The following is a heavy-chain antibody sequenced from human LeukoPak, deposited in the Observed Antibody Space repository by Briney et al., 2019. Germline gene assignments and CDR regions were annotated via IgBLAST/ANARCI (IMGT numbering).Heavy chain of an antibody. J-gene: IGHJ4*02. Sequence: GGSLRLSCAASGFTFSRYGMHWVRQAPGKGLEWVSSISSSSSYIYYADSVKGRFTISRDNAKNSLYLQMNSLRAEDTAVYYCARGENSPEDYWGQGTLVTVSS. D-gene: IGHD6-6*01. V-gene: IGHV3-21*01. CDR2: ISSSSSYI. CDR1: GFTFSRYG. CDR3: ARGENSPEDY.